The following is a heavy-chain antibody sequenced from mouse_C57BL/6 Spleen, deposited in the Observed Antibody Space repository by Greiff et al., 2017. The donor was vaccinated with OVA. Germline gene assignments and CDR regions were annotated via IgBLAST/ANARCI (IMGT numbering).Heavy chain of an antibody. CDR2: INPNNGGT. D-gene: IGHD2-4*01. CDR3: ARWYYDYGTMDY. CDR1: GYTFTDYN. Sequence: EVQLQESGPELVKPGASVKIPCKASGYTFTDYNMDWVKQSHGKSLEWIGDINPNNGGTIYNQKFKGKATLTVDKSSSTAYMELRSLTSEDTAVYYCARWYYDYGTMDYWGQGTSVTVSS. V-gene: IGHV1-18*01. J-gene: IGHJ4*01.